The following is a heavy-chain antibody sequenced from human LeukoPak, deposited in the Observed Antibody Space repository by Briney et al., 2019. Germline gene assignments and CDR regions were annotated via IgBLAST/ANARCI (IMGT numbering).Heavy chain of an antibody. V-gene: IGHV4-39*01. J-gene: IGHJ5*02. D-gene: IGHD4-17*01. Sequence: PSETLSLTCTVSGGSISSSSYYWVWIRQPPGKGLEWIGSNYYSGNTYYSPSLRSRVTISVDTSKNQFSLRLSSVTAADTAVYYCASCYGDYLGWFDPWGQGTLVTVSS. CDR3: ASCYGDYLGWFDP. CDR1: GGSISSSSYY. CDR2: NYYSGNT.